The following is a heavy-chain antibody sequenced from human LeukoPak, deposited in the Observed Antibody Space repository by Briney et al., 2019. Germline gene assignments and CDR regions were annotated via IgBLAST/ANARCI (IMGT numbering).Heavy chain of an antibody. J-gene: IGHJ4*02. CDR3: ARESDGYSFFDS. CDR1: GGSISSYY. CDR2: IYYSGST. Sequence: KPSETLSLTCTASGGSISSYYWSWIRQPPGKGLEWIGYIYYSGSTNYNPSLKSRVTISVDTSKKQFSLKLSSVTAADTAMYYCARESDGYSFFDSWGQGTLVSVSS. D-gene: IGHD5-24*01. V-gene: IGHV4-59*12.